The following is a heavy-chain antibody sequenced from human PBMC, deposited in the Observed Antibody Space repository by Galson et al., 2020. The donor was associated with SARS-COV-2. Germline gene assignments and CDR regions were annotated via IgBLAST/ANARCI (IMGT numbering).Heavy chain of an antibody. D-gene: IGHD5-12*01. Sequence: GGSLRLSCAASGFTFSSYGMHWVRQAPGKGLEWVAVIWYDGRIKYYADSVKGRFTISRDNSKNTLYLQMNSLRAEDTAVYYCARDIPFGYDADYFDYWGQGTLVTVSS. V-gene: IGHV3-33*01. CDR3: ARDIPFGYDADYFDY. CDR2: IWYDGRIK. CDR1: GFTFSSYG. J-gene: IGHJ4*02.